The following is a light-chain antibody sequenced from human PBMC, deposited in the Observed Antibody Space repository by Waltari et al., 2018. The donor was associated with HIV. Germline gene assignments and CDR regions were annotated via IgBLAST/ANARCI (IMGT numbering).Light chain of an antibody. CDR3: CSYAGSGTSKL. Sequence: QSALTQPASVSGSPGQSITVPCTGTSRDVGSSNLVSWYQHYPGKAPKLMIYEVTKRPSGVSNRFSGSKSGNTASLTISGLRAEDEADYYCCSYAGSGTSKLFGTGTRVTVL. J-gene: IGLJ1*01. CDR1: SRDVGSSNL. CDR2: EVT. V-gene: IGLV2-23*02.